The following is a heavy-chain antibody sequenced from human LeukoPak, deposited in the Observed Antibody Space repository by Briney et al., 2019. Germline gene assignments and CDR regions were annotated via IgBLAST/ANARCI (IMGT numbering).Heavy chain of an antibody. CDR3: ARAEDCSSTSCPRAFDI. D-gene: IGHD2-2*01. CDR1: GFTFSTYW. J-gene: IGHJ3*02. Sequence: GGSRRLSCAASGFTFSTYWMHWVRQAPGKGLVWVSRINTDGSNTNYADSVKGRFTISRDNAENTLYLQMNSLRVEDTAVYYCARAEDCSSTSCPRAFDIWGQGTMVTVSS. V-gene: IGHV3-74*01. CDR2: INTDGSNT.